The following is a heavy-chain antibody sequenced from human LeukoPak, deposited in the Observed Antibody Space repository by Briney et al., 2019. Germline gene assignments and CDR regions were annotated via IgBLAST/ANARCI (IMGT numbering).Heavy chain of an antibody. Sequence: SETLSLTCAVYGGSFSGYHWTWIRQSPGKGLEWIGDINPSGSTYFNPSLKSRLTISVDTSKNQFSLKLRSVTAADTAVYYCARGRHDITMIVVVMTSVSYYLDVWGKGTTVTVS. D-gene: IGHD3-22*01. CDR1: GGSFSGYH. CDR3: ARGRHDITMIVVVMTSVSYYLDV. CDR2: INPSGST. J-gene: IGHJ6*03. V-gene: IGHV4-34*01.